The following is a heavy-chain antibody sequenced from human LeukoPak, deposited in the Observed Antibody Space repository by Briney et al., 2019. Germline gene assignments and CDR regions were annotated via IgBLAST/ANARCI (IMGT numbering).Heavy chain of an antibody. Sequence: ASVKVSCKASGYTFTSYDINWVRQATGQGLEWMGWISAYNGNTNYAQELQGRVTMTTDTSTSTAYMELRSLRSDDTAVYYCARDRGIQYSSSFFDYWGQGTLVTVSS. D-gene: IGHD6-13*01. J-gene: IGHJ4*02. CDR3: ARDRGIQYSSSFFDY. CDR2: ISAYNGNT. V-gene: IGHV1-18*01. CDR1: GYTFTSYD.